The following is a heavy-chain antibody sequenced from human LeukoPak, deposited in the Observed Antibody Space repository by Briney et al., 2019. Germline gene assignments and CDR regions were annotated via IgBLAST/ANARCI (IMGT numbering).Heavy chain of an antibody. D-gene: IGHD3-10*01. CDR2: ISGSGGST. Sequence: AGGSLRLSCAASGFTFSSYAMSWVRQAPGKGLEWVSAISGSGGSTYYADSVKGRFTISRDNSKNTLYLQMNSLRAEDTAVYYCAKDGRKVRPMVRGVISHFDYWGQGTLVTVSS. V-gene: IGHV3-23*01. CDR1: GFTFSSYA. CDR3: AKDGRKVRPMVRGVISHFDY. J-gene: IGHJ4*02.